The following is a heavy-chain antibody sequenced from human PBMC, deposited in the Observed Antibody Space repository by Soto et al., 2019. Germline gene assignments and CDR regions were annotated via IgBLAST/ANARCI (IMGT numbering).Heavy chain of an antibody. Sequence: SETLSLTCPVSGFSISSYYWSWIRQPPGKGLEWIGYIYYGGSTNYNPSLKSRVTISVDTSKNQFSLKLSSVTAADTAVYYCARRHSYGSSYYYYYMDVWGKGTTVTVSS. J-gene: IGHJ6*03. V-gene: IGHV4-59*08. CDR1: GFSISSYY. CDR3: ARRHSYGSSYYYYYMDV. CDR2: IYYGGST. D-gene: IGHD5-18*01.